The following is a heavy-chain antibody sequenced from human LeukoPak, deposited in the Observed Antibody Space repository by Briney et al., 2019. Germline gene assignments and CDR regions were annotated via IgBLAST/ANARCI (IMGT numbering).Heavy chain of an antibody. CDR3: AKEENQQFFDY. CDR2: ISWNSGSI. J-gene: IGHJ4*02. CDR1: GFTFDDYA. D-gene: IGHD6-13*01. V-gene: IGHV3-9*01. Sequence: PGGSLRLSCAASGFTFDDYAMHWVRQAPGKGLEWVSGISWNSGSIGYADSVKGRFTISRDNAKNSLYLQMNSLRAEDTALYYCAKEENQQFFDYWGQGTLVTVSS.